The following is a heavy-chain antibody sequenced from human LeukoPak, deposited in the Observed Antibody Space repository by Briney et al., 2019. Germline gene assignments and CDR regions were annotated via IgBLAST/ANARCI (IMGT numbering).Heavy chain of an antibody. J-gene: IGHJ4*02. CDR2: IYTSVNT. CDR1: GGSISSGSYY. D-gene: IGHD5-18*01. CDR3: ARVKGYSYGEGDY. V-gene: IGHV4-61*02. Sequence: SETLSLTCTVSGGSISSGSYYWSWIRQPAGKGLEWMGRIYTSVNTNYNPSLKSRVSISVVTSKNQFSLQLSSVTAADTAVYYCARVKGYSYGEGDYWGQGTLVTVSS.